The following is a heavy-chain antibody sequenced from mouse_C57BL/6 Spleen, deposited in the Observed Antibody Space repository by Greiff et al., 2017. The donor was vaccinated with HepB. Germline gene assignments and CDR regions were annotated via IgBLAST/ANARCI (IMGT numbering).Heavy chain of an antibody. V-gene: IGHV1-69*01. CDR1: GYTFTSYW. CDR3: ARVGAITRGFFDY. Sequence: QVQLQQPGAELVMPGASVKLSCKASGYTFTSYWMHWVKQRPGQGLEWIGEIDPSDSYTNYNQKFKGKSTLTVDKSSSTAYMQLSSLTSEDSAVYYCARVGAITRGFFDYWGQGTTLTVSS. D-gene: IGHD1-2*01. CDR2: IDPSDSYT. J-gene: IGHJ2*01.